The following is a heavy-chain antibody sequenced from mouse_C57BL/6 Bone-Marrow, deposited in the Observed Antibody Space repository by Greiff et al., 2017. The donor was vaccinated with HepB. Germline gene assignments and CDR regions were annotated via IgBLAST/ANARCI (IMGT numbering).Heavy chain of an antibody. Sequence: QVQLQQSGPGLVQPSQTLSITCTVSGFSFTSYGVHWVRQSPGKGLEWLGVIWRGGSTNYNAAFMSRLSITKDNSKSQVFFKMNSLRADVTAIYYCAISPYYYGSSPFAYWGQGTLVTVSA. J-gene: IGHJ3*01. V-gene: IGHV2-5*01. D-gene: IGHD1-1*01. CDR1: GFSFTSYG. CDR3: AISPYYYGSSPFAY. CDR2: IWRGGST.